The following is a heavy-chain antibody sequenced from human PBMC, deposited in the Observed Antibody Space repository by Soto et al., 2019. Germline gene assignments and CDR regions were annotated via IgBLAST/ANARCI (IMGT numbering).Heavy chain of an antibody. CDR1: GYTFTSYD. D-gene: IGHD6-13*01. Sequence: QVQLVQSGAEVKKPGASVQVSCKTPGYTFTSYDINWVRQAPGQGLEWVGWMNTNSDDTRSAQKFRGRLTLTRDKSMRAVYMKLSNLRPDDSAVYYCAREWSAAGHFYGMDVWGQGTTVAVSS. CDR2: MNTNSDDT. V-gene: IGHV1-8*01. CDR3: AREWSAAGHFYGMDV. J-gene: IGHJ6*02.